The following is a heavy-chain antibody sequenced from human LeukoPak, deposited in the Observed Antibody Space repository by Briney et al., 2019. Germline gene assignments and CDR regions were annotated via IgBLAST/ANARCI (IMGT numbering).Heavy chain of an antibody. CDR3: ARDRDESWGLSEFDF. D-gene: IGHD7-27*01. J-gene: IGHJ4*02. V-gene: IGHV3-9*01. Sequence: GRSLRLSCTVSGFTFTGHAMHWVRQAPGQGLEWVAAISWNSGDIGYADAVKGRFTISRDNAKHSLFLPMNSLEVGDSVFYYGARDRDESWGLSEFDFWGRGTLVTVS. CDR1: GFTFTGHA. CDR2: ISWNSGDI.